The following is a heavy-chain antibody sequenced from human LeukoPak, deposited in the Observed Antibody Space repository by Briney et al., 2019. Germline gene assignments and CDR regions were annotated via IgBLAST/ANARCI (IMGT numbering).Heavy chain of an antibody. CDR2: ISGSGCST. D-gene: IGHD2-2*03. CDR3: AKDLDIGFEAFDI. CDR1: GFTFSSYA. J-gene: IGHJ3*02. Sequence: GSLRLSCAASGFTFSSYAMSWVRQAPGKGLEWVSAISGSGCSTYYADSVKGRFTISRDNSKNTLYLQMNSLRAEDTAVYYCAKDLDIGFEAFDIWGQGTMVTVSS. V-gene: IGHV3-23*01.